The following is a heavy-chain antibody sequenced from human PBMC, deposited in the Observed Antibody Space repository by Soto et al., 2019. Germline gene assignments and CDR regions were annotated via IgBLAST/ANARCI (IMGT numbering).Heavy chain of an antibody. CDR1: GFTFSSSA. D-gene: IGHD3-16*02. V-gene: IGHV3-23*01. J-gene: IGHJ5*02. CDR3: AKCTLDTIVTSDSFNWLAP. Sequence: EVQLLESGGGLVQPGGSLRLSCAASGFTFSSSAMSWVRQAPGKGLEWVSALRGTNGNTHYAESVKGLLTISRDNSKNTLYLQMNFLRAEDTAVYYCAKCTLDTIVTSDSFNWLAPWGQGTLVIVPS. CDR2: LRGTNGNT.